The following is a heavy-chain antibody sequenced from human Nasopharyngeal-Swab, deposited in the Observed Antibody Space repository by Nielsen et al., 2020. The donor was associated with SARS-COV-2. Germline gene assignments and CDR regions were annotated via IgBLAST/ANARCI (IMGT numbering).Heavy chain of an antibody. CDR2: ISSSGSTI. J-gene: IGHJ5*02. CDR1: GFTFSSYE. D-gene: IGHD3-10*01. Sequence: GESLKISCAASGFTFSSYEMNWVRQAPGKGLEWVSYISSSGSTIYYADSVKGRFTISRDNSKNTLYLQMNSLRAEDTAVYYCAILEGNGSGSPWGQGTLVTVSS. V-gene: IGHV3-48*03. CDR3: AILEGNGSGSP.